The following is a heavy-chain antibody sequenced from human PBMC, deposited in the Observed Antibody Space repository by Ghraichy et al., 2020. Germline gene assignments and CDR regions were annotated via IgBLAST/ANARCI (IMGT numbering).Heavy chain of an antibody. J-gene: IGHJ4*02. CDR3: APGDDYIDY. V-gene: IGHV3-43*01. CDR1: GFTFDDYT. CDR2: ISWNGGST. D-gene: IGHD5-24*01. Sequence: GGSLRLSCAASGFTFDDYTMHWVRQAPGKGLEWVSLISWNGGSTYYADSVKGRFTISRDNSKNSLYLQMNSLRTEDTALYYCAPGDDYIDYWGQGTLVTVSS.